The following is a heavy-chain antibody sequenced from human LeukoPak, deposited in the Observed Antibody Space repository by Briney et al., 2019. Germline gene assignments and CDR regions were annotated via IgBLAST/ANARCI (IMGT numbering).Heavy chain of an antibody. CDR2: TYSTTAS. CDR3: ARGIWNDYYFDY. Sequence: SETLSLTCTVSGGSVSSMSHFWGWIRQPPGKGLEWIGSTYSTTASYYNPSLGSRVTVSVDTSKNQLSLELTSVTAADTGVYYCARGIWNDYYFDYWGQRTLVTVSS. V-gene: IGHV4-39*02. D-gene: IGHD1-1*01. J-gene: IGHJ4*02. CDR1: GGSVSSMSHF.